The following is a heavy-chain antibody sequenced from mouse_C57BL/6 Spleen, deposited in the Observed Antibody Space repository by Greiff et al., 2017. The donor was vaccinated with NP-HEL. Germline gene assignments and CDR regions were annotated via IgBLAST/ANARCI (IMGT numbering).Heavy chain of an antibody. CDR1: GYAFSSYW. V-gene: IGHV1-80*01. J-gene: IGHJ2*01. D-gene: IGHD2-1*01. CDR2: IYPGDGDT. Sequence: QVQLQQSGAELVKPGASVKISCKASGYAFSSYWMNWVKQRPGKGLEWIGQIYPGDGDTNYNGKFKGKATLTADKSSSTAYMQLSSLTSEDSAVYFCARCGNYENYFDYWGQGTTLTVSS. CDR3: ARCGNYENYFDY.